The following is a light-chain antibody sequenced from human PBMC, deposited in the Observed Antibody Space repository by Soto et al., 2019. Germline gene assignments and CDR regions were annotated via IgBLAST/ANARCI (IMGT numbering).Light chain of an antibody. CDR3: QQYNTYSRT. CDR2: DAS. Sequence: DIQMTQSPSTLSASVGDRVTITCRASQSISYWLAWYQQKPGKAPNLLIYDASTLESGVPSRFSGSGSGTEFTLTISSLQHDDFATYYCQQYNTYSRTLGQGTKVDIK. V-gene: IGKV1-5*01. CDR1: QSISYW. J-gene: IGKJ1*01.